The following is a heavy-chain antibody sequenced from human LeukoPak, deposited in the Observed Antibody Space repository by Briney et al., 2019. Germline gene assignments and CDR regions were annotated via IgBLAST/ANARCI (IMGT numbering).Heavy chain of an antibody. CDR3: ARGIMRRSRSANWFDP. CDR2: INHSGST. D-gene: IGHD3-16*01. J-gene: IGHJ5*02. CDR1: GGSFSGYY. Sequence: SETLSLTCAVYGGSFSGYYWSWIRQPPGKGLEWIGEINHSGSTNYNSSLKSRVTISVDTSKNQFSLKLSSVTAADTAVYYCARGIMRRSRSANWFDPWGQGTLVTVSS. V-gene: IGHV4-34*01.